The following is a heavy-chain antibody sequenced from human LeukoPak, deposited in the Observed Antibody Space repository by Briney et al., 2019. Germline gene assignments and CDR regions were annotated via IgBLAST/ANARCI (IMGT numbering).Heavy chain of an antibody. CDR2: INPNSVGT. V-gene: IGHV1-2*06. CDR1: GYTFTGYY. J-gene: IGHJ4*02. D-gene: IGHD6-13*01. CDR3: APTSIAAAGNFDY. Sequence: ASVRVSCKASGYTFTGYYMHWVRQAPGQGLEWWGRINPNSVGTNYAQKFQGRVNMTRDTSISTAYMELSRLRSDDTAVYYCAPTSIAAAGNFDYWGQGTLVTVSS.